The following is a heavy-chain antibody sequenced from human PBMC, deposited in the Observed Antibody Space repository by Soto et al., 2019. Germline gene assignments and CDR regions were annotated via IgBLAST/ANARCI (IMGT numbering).Heavy chain of an antibody. J-gene: IGHJ5*02. CDR2: INAGNGNT. V-gene: IGHV1-3*05. D-gene: IGHD6-13*01. CDR1: GYTFTSHA. Sequence: QVQLVQSGAEEKKPGASVKVSCKASGYTFTSHAMHWVRQAPGQRLEWMGWINAGNGNTKYSQKFQGRVTITTDTSASTAYMELSSLRSEATAVYYCARDGIAAAGTSWFDPGGQGTLVTVSS. CDR3: ARDGIAAAGTSWFDP.